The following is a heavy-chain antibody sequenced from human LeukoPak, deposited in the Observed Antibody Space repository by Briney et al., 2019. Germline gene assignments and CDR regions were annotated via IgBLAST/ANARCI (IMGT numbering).Heavy chain of an antibody. D-gene: IGHD2-8*01. CDR1: GFTFSSNA. Sequence: GGSLRLSCAASGFTFSSNAMPWVRQAPGRGLEWVAFISYEGSTIYYADSVRGRFTISRDNSKNTLSLHMHSLRAEDTAVYYCAKDLATKYALDYWGQGTLVTVSS. CDR2: ISYEGSTI. J-gene: IGHJ4*02. CDR3: AKDLATKYALDY. V-gene: IGHV3-30*18.